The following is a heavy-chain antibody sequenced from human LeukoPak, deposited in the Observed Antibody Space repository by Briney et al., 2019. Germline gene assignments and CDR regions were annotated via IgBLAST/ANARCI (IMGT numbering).Heavy chain of an antibody. CDR3: ARHYYASGSYSFDP. J-gene: IGHJ5*02. CDR2: IKQDGSEK. Sequence: PGGSLRLSCAASGFTFSSYWMTWVRQAPGEGLEWVANIKQDGSEKYYMDSVKGRFTISRDNAKNSLYLQMNSLRAEDTAVYFCARHYYASGSYSFDPWGQGTLVTVSS. V-gene: IGHV3-7*03. CDR1: GFTFSSYW. D-gene: IGHD3-10*01.